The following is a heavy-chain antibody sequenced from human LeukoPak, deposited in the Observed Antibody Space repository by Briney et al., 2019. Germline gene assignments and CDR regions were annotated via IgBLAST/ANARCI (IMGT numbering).Heavy chain of an antibody. J-gene: IGHJ4*02. V-gene: IGHV4-4*07. Sequence: SETLSLTCTVSGGSIINYYWSWIRQPAGTGLEWVGRIYVTGSTIYNPSLQSRLSMSVDTSKNQFSLRLTSVTAADTAVYYCAGDGDRTSWYYYWGQGTLVTVSS. CDR1: GGSIINYY. CDR3: AGDGDRTSWYYY. CDR2: IYVTGST. D-gene: IGHD6-13*01.